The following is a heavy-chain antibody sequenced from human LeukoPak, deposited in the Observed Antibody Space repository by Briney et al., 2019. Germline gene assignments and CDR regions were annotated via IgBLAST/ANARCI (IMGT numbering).Heavy chain of an antibody. V-gene: IGHV3-30-3*01. CDR1: GFTFSRYA. Sequence: GGSLRLSCAASGFTFSRYAMHWVRQAPGKGLEWVAVISYDGSNKYYGDSVKGRFTISRDNSKNTLYLQMNSLRAEDTAVYYCARAINWADAFDIWGQGTMVTVSS. J-gene: IGHJ3*02. CDR2: ISYDGSNK. D-gene: IGHD1-1*01. CDR3: ARAINWADAFDI.